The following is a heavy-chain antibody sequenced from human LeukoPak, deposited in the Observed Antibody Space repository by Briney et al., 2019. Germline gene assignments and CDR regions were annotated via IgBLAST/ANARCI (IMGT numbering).Heavy chain of an antibody. CDR3: AKTYCYGSGSQGYYFDY. V-gene: IGHV1-8*01. D-gene: IGHD3-10*01. CDR2: MNPNSGNT. J-gene: IGHJ4*02. CDR1: GYTFTSYD. Sequence: ASVKVSCKASGYTFTSYDINWVRQATGQGLEWMGWMNPNSGNTGYAQKFQGRVTMTRNTSISTAYMELSSLRSEDTAVYYCAKTYCYGSGSQGYYFDYWGQGTLVTVSS.